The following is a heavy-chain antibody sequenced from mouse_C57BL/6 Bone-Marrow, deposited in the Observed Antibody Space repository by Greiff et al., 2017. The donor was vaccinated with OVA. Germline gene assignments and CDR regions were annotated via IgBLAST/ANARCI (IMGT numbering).Heavy chain of an antibody. V-gene: IGHV1-26*01. CDR1: GYTFTDYY. D-gene: IGHD4-1*01. CDR3: ARSDWDVEDY. J-gene: IGHJ2*01. Sequence: EVQLQQSGPELVKPGASVKISCKASGYTFTDYYMNWVKQSHGKSLEWIGDINPNNGGTSYNQKFKGKATLTVDKSSSTAYMELRSLTSEDSAVYYCARSDWDVEDYWGQGTTLTVSS. CDR2: INPNNGGT.